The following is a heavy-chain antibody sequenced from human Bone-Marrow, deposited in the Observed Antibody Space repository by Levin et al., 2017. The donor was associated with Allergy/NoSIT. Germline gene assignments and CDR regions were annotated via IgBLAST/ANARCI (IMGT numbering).Heavy chain of an antibody. CDR1: GFTLSRYW. V-gene: IGHV3-7*01. D-gene: IGHD5-24*01. J-gene: IGHJ4*02. CDR2: IKLDGGKK. Sequence: GGSLRLSCVASGFTLSRYWMSWVRQPPGKGLEWVAHIKLDGGKKHYVDSVKGRFTISRDNAKNSLYLQMNSLRAEDTAVYYCARDADGDFDHWGQGTLVTVSS. CDR3: ARDADGDFDH.